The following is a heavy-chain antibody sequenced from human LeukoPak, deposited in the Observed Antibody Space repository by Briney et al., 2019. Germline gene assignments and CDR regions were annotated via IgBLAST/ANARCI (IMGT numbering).Heavy chain of an antibody. CDR3: ARDRAVAGKGVFDY. CDR1: GFTFDDYG. D-gene: IGHD6-19*01. V-gene: IGHV3-20*04. CDR2: INWNGGST. Sequence: PGGSLRLSCGASGFTFDDYGMSWVRQAPGKGLEWVSGINWNGGSTGYADSVKGRFTISRDNAKNSLYLQMNSLRAEDTALYYCARDRAVAGKGVFDYWGQGTLVTVSS. J-gene: IGHJ4*02.